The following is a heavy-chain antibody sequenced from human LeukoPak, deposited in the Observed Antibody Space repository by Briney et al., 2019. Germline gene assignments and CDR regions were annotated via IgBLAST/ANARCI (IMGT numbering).Heavy chain of an antibody. J-gene: IGHJ4*02. CDR2: ISPSSDYI. V-gene: IGHV3-21*01. CDR3: ARVEYYGSGTYSPIDY. CDR1: GFPLSSYT. D-gene: IGHD3-10*01. Sequence: GGSLRLSCAAPGFPLSSYTMNGVRQAPGKGLEWVSSISPSSDYIYYADSLEGRFTISRDNAKNSLHLQMNSLGAEDTAVYYCARVEYYGSGTYSPIDYWGQGTLVTVSS.